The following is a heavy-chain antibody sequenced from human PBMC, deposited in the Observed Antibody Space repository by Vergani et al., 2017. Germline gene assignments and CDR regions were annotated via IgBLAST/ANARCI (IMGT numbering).Heavy chain of an antibody. Sequence: QVQLVQSGAEVKKPGSSVKVSCKASGGTFSSYAISWVRQAPGQGLEWMGRIIPIFGTANYAQKFQGGVTITADESTSTAYMELSSLRSEDTAVYYCARGGKYSYGTHAFDYWGQGTLVTVSS. J-gene: IGHJ4*02. V-gene: IGHV1-69*13. CDR2: IIPIFGTA. CDR1: GGTFSSYA. D-gene: IGHD5-18*01. CDR3: ARGGKYSYGTHAFDY.